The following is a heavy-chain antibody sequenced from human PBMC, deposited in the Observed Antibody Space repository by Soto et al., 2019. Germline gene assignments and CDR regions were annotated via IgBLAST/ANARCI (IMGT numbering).Heavy chain of an antibody. J-gene: IGHJ3*02. Sequence: QVQLVQSGAEVKKPGSSVKVSCKASGGTFSSYAISWVRQAPGQGLEWMGGINPIFGTANYAQKFQGRVTTTADESTSTAYMELSSLRSEDTAVYYCSRDGDNDSSGYSPRGAFDIWGQGTMVTVSS. CDR2: INPIFGTA. CDR3: SRDGDNDSSGYSPRGAFDI. V-gene: IGHV1-69*01. D-gene: IGHD3-22*01. CDR1: GGTFSSYA.